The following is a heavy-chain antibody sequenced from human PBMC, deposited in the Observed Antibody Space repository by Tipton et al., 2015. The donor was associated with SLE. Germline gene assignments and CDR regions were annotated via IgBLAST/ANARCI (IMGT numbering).Heavy chain of an antibody. CDR2: IYSGGSA. CDR1: GFTFSNYW. Sequence: GSLRLSCAASGFTFSNYWMSWVRQAPGKGLEWVSVIYSGGSAYYGDSVKGRFTISRDNSKNTLYLQMNSLRAEDTAVYYCTEGYYYDSSAYYGPFDYWGQGTLVTVSS. V-gene: IGHV3-53*01. CDR3: TEGYYYDSSAYYGPFDY. D-gene: IGHD3-22*01. J-gene: IGHJ4*02.